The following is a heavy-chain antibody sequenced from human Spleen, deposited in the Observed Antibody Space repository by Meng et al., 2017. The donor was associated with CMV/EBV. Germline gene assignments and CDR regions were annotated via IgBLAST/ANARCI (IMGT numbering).Heavy chain of an antibody. Sequence: WVRQPPGKGLEWIGEIYHSGSTNSNPSLESRVTISVDKSKNQFSLKLTSVTAADTAVYYCARARRGEREVDYWGQGTLVTVSS. CDR3: ARARRGEREVDY. CDR2: IYHSGST. J-gene: IGHJ4*02. D-gene: IGHD1-1*01. V-gene: IGHV4-4*02.